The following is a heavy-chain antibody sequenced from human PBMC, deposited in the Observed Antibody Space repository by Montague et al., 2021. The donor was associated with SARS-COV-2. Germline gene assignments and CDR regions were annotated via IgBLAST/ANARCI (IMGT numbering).Heavy chain of an antibody. D-gene: IGHD5-24*01. CDR1: GGSISSGSYY. Sequence: SETLSLTCTVSGGSISSGSYYWSWIRQPPGKGLEWIGNIYYSGSTNYNPSLKSRVTISVDTSKNQFSLKLISVTAADTAVYFCAREDRWNSFDPWGQGVLVTASS. CDR2: IYYSGST. J-gene: IGHJ5*02. CDR3: AREDRWNSFDP. V-gene: IGHV4-61*01.